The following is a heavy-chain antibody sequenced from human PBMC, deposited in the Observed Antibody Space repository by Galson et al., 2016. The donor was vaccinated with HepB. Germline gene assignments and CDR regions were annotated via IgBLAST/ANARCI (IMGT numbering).Heavy chain of an antibody. V-gene: IGHV1-2*06. CDR2: IHPNSGDT. D-gene: IGHD3-10*01. J-gene: IGHJ5*02. CDR1: GNTFTDYY. CDR3: ARDRPMGRGVKKGFDP. Sequence: SVKVSCKASGNTFTDYYVHWVRQAPGQGLEWMGRIHPNSGDTNYEQKFQGRVTMTRDTSINTAYMELRRLRSDDTAVYYCARDRPMGRGVKKGFDPWGQGTLVTVSS.